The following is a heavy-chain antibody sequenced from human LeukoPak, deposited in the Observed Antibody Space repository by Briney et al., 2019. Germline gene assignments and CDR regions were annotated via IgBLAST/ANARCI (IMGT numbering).Heavy chain of an antibody. J-gene: IGHJ4*02. V-gene: IGHV1-69*05. CDR3: ARCGGSWCDY. CDR1: GGTFSSYA. CDR2: IIPIFGTA. D-gene: IGHD2-15*01. Sequence: AASVKVSCKASGGTFSSYAISWVRQAPGQGLEWMGGIIPIFGTANYAQKFQGRVTITTDESTSTAYMELSSLRSDDTAVYYCARCGGSWCDYWGQGTLVTVSS.